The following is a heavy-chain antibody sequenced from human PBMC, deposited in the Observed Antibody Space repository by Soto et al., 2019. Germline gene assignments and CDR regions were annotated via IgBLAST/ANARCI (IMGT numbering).Heavy chain of an antibody. J-gene: IGHJ4*02. CDR3: ASWDYGDYFDY. CDR1: GGSISSSNW. V-gene: IGHV4-4*02. Sequence: SETLSLTRAVSGGSISSSNWWSWVRQPPGKGLEWIGEIYHSGSTNYNPSLKSRVTISVDKSKNQFSLKLSSVTAADTAVYYCASWDYGDYFDYWGQGTLVTVSS. D-gene: IGHD4-17*01. CDR2: IYHSGST.